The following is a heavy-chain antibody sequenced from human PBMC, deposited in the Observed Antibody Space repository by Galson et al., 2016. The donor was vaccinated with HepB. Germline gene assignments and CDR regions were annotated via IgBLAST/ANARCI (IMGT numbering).Heavy chain of an antibody. CDR2: ISWNSGSI. CDR3: AQDKASMSVGAKNFQH. J-gene: IGHJ1*01. V-gene: IGHV3-9*01. D-gene: IGHD1-26*01. CDR1: GFIFKDYA. Sequence: SLRLSCAASGFIFKDYAMHWVRQAPGKGLEWVSSISWNSGSIGYADSVKGRFTISRDNAKNSLYLQMNSLRAEDTAFYYCAQDKASMSVGAKNFQHWGQGTLVTVTS.